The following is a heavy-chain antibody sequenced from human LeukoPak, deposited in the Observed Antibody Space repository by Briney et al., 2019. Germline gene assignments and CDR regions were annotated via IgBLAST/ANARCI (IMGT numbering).Heavy chain of an antibody. V-gene: IGHV4-4*07. D-gene: IGHD6-13*01. J-gene: IGHJ5*02. CDR2: ILSDGTT. Sequence: PSETLSLTCSVSGGSTNGYWWSWIRQPAGKGLEWIGRILSDGTTNINSSLKSRVTMSADTAKNQVSLRLSSVTAADTAVYYCAGITGTQSSESSSGWYLWFDPWGQGALVTVSS. CDR3: AGITGTQSSESSSGWYLWFDP. CDR1: GGSTNGYW.